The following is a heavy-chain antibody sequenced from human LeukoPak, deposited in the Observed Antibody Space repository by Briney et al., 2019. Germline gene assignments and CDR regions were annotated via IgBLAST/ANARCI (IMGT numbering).Heavy chain of an antibody. CDR1: GGSISSSGYF. D-gene: IGHD5-24*01. J-gene: IGHJ4*02. CDR3: ASLGGGYNGDY. V-gene: IGHV4-39*01. Sequence: PSETLSLTCTVSGGSISSSGYFWGWIRQPPGKGLEWIGSIYYSGSTYYNSSLKSRVTISIDTSKNQFSLKLSSVTAADTAVYFCASLGGGYNGDYWGQGTPVTVSS. CDR2: IYYSGST.